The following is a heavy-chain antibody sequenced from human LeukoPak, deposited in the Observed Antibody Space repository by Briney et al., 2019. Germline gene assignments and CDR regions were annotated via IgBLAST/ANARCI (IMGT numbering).Heavy chain of an antibody. V-gene: IGHV3-30-3*01. D-gene: IGHD1-26*01. CDR1: GFTFSSYA. Sequence: GGSLRLSCAASGFTFSSYAMHWVRQAPGKGLEWVAVISYDGSNKYYADSVKGRFTISRDNSKNTLYLQMNSLRAEDTAVYYCARVNARVGATRLDAFDIWGQGTMVTVSS. J-gene: IGHJ3*02. CDR2: ISYDGSNK. CDR3: ARVNARVGATRLDAFDI.